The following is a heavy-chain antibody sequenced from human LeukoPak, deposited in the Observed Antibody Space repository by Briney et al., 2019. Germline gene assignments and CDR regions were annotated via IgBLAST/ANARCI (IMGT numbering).Heavy chain of an antibody. V-gene: IGHV3-66*01. D-gene: IGHD6-19*01. CDR2: IYSGGST. J-gene: IGHJ6*02. Sequence: PGGSLRPSCAASGFTVSSNYMSWVRQAPGKGMEWDSVIYSGGSTYYADSVKGRFTVSRGNSKNTLYLQMNSLRAEDTAVYYCARDPRIAVAGYYYYYGMDVWGQGTTVTVSS. CDR1: GFTVSSNY. CDR3: ARDPRIAVAGYYYYYGMDV.